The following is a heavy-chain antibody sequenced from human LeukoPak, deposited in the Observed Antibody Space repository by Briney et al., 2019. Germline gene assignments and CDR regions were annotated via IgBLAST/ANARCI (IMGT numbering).Heavy chain of an antibody. J-gene: IGHJ6*02. CDR1: GGSISTYY. CDR2: IYYTGTT. CDR3: AREDPQTTVPEGMDV. Sequence: PSETLSLTCSVSGGSISTYYWSWIRQLPGKGLEWIGYIYYTGTTNYNPSLRSRVTISVDPSRNQFSLRLSSVTAADTAVYYCAREDPQTTVPEGMDVWGHGTTVIVSS. V-gene: IGHV4-59*01. D-gene: IGHD4-17*01.